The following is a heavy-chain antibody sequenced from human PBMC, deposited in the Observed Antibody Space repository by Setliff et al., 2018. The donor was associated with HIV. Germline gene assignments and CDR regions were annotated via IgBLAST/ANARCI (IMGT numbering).Heavy chain of an antibody. CDR1: GYTFTDYY. CDR2: INPNSGGT. D-gene: IGHD2-21*01. J-gene: IGHJ3*02. V-gene: IGHV1-2*02. CDR3: ARDKLEETAESLWGPMKNDAFDI. Sequence: ASVKVSCKASGYTFTDYYMHWVRQAPGQGLEWMGRINPNSGGTKSAQTFQGRVTMTRDTSINTAYMDLSRLRSDDTAIYYCARDKLEETAESLWGPMKNDAFDIWGPGTLVTVSS.